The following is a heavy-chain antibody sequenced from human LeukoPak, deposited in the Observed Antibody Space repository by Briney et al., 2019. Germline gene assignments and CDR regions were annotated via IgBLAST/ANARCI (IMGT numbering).Heavy chain of an antibody. CDR3: VYRDLYDAFDI. D-gene: IGHD5-24*01. V-gene: IGHV4-39*01. CDR1: ADSISSSSSY. J-gene: IGHJ3*02. CDR2: IYYSGST. Sequence: SETLSLTCTVSADSISSSSSYWGWIRQPPGKGLEWIGSIYYSGSTYYNPSLKSRVTISVDTSKNQFSLKLSSVTAADTAVYYCVYRDLYDAFDIWGQGTMVTVSS.